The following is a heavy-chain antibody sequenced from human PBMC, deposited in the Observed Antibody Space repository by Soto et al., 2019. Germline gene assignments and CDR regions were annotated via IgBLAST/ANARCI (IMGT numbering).Heavy chain of an antibody. Sequence: PSPALSLTCTLPGGSISSYCWSWIQQPPGKGLEWIGYIYYSGSTNYNPSLKSRVTISVDTSKNQFSLKLSSVTAADTAVYYCARGWRDKAGYTWFDPWGQGTLVTVSS. CDR3: ARGWRDKAGYTWFDP. CDR2: IYYSGST. J-gene: IGHJ5*02. D-gene: IGHD6-13*01. V-gene: IGHV4-59*01. CDR1: GGSISSYC.